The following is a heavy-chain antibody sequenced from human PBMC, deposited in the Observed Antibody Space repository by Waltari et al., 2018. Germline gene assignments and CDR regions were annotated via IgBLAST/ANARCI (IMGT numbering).Heavy chain of an antibody. CDR3: ARHQIPQFYYYDSSGYYGLDY. V-gene: IGHV4-39*01. CDR1: GGSISSSSYY. J-gene: IGHJ4*02. D-gene: IGHD3-22*01. Sequence: QLQLQESGPGLVKPSETLSLTCTVSGGSISSSSYYWGWIRQPPGKGLEWIGSIYYSVSTYYNPSLKSRVTISVDTSKNQFSLKLSSVTAADTAVYYCARHQIPQFYYYDSSGYYGLDYWGQGTLVTVSS. CDR2: IYYSVST.